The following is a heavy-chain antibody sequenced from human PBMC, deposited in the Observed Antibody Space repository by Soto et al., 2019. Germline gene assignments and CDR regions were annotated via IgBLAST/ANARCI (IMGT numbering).Heavy chain of an antibody. Sequence: TGGSLRLSCAASGFTFSDYYMSWIRQAPGKGLEWVSGISGGGGRTFYADSVKGRFTISRDNSKNTLYLQMNSLRAEDTAVYYCAKSLGDVVVVVAATPLWYWGQGTLVTVSS. CDR1: GFTFSDYY. V-gene: IGHV3-23*01. CDR3: AKSLGDVVVVVAATPLWY. D-gene: IGHD2-15*01. J-gene: IGHJ4*02. CDR2: ISGGGGRT.